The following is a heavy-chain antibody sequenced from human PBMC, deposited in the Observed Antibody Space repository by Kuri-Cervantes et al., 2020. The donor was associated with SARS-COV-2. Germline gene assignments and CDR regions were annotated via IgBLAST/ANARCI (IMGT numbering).Heavy chain of an antibody. CDR1: GDSVSSNSAA. V-gene: IGHV6-1*01. D-gene: IGHD5-18*01. CDR2: TYYRSKWYN. J-gene: IGHJ3*02. Sequence: SETLSLTCAISGDSVSSNSAAWNWIRQSPSRGLEWLGRTYYRSKWYNDYAVSVKSRITINPDTSKNQFSLQLNSVTPEDTAVYYCARDPGGYSYGYMWAFDIWGQGTMVTVSS. CDR3: ARDPGGYSYGYMWAFDI.